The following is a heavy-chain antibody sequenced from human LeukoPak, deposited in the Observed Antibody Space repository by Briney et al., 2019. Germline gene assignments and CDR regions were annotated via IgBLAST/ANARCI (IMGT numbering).Heavy chain of an antibody. J-gene: IGHJ5*02. V-gene: IGHV1-58*01. Sequence: SVKVSCKASGFTFTSSAVQWVRQARGQRLEWIGWIVVGSGNTNYAQKFQERVTITRDMSTSTAYMELSSLRSEDTAMYYCAAEHPGALWFGPWGQGTLVTVSS. CDR2: IVVGSGNT. CDR1: GFTFTSSA. CDR3: AAEHPGALWFGP.